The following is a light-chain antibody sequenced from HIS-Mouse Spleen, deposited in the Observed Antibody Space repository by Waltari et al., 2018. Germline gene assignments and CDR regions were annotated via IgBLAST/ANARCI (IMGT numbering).Light chain of an antibody. J-gene: IGLJ3*02. CDR2: KDS. CDR3: QSADSSGTYWV. Sequence: SYELTQPPSVSVSPGQPARITCSGDALPKHYPYWYQQKPGQAPVLVIYKDSERPSGIPERFSGSSSGTTVTLTISGVQAEDEADYYCQSADSSGTYWVFGGGTKLTVL. V-gene: IGLV3-25*03. CDR1: ALPKHY.